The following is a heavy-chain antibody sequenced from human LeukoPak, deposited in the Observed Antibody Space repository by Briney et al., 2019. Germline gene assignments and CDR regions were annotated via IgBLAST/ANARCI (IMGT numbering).Heavy chain of an antibody. Sequence: GGSLRLSRAGSGFTFSTYWMHWVRQAPGKGLVWVSRINPDGSRTDYADSVKGRFTISRDNAKNTLYLQMNSLRVEDTAVYYCAKSMSGLNDYWGQGTLVTVSS. V-gene: IGHV3-74*01. CDR3: AKSMSGLNDY. CDR2: INPDGSRT. CDR1: GFTFSTYW. D-gene: IGHD3-3*01. J-gene: IGHJ4*02.